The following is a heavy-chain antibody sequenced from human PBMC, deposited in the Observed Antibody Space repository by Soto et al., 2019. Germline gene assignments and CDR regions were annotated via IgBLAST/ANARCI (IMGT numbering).Heavy chain of an antibody. CDR3: TTVGGYDILTGYYGGDYYGMDV. CDR2: IKSKTDGGTT. V-gene: IGHV3-15*07. Sequence: GGSLRLSCAASGFTFSNAWMNWVRQAPGKGLEWVGRIKSKTDGGTTDYAAPVKGRFTISRDDSKNTLYLQMNSLKTEDTAVYYCTTVGGYDILTGYYGGDYYGMDVWGQGTTVTVSS. CDR1: GFTFSNAW. D-gene: IGHD3-9*01. J-gene: IGHJ6*02.